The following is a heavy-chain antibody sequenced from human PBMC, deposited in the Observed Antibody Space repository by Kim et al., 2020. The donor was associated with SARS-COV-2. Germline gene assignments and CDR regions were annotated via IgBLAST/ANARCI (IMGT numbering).Heavy chain of an antibody. CDR3: ARGRGAGTGY. Sequence: GGSLRLSCEGSGFTFSSYGMSWVRQAPGKGLEWVANINEDGSETYYADAVKGRFTISRENGKNSLYLQMNRLRAEDTAVYFCARGRGAGTGYWGQGILVTVFS. J-gene: IGHJ4*02. CDR1: GFTFSSYG. CDR2: INEDGSET. V-gene: IGHV3-7*01. D-gene: IGHD6-19*01.